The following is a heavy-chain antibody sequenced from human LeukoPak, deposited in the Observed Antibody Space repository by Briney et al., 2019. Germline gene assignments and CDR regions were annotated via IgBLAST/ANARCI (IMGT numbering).Heavy chain of an antibody. CDR1: GFTFDDYA. D-gene: IGHD2-2*01. CDR2: ISWNSGSI. V-gene: IGHV3-9*01. J-gene: IGHJ4*02. Sequence: GRSLRLSCAASGFTFDDYAMHWVRQAPGKGLEWVSGISWNSGSIGYADSVKGRFTISRDNSKNTLYLQMNSLRAEDTAVYYCAPVPAGSWGLDYWGQGTLVTVSS. CDR3: APVPAGSWGLDY.